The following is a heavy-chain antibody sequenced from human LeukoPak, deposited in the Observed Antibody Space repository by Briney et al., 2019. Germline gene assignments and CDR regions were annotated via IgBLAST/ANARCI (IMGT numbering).Heavy chain of an antibody. CDR3: ARGQTDYGAHGGDDAFDI. J-gene: IGHJ3*02. V-gene: IGHV3-53*01. Sequence: GRSLRLSCAASGFTLSSNYMSWVRQAPGKGLEWVSVIYSGGSTYYADSVKGRFTISRDNSKNTLYLDMSSLRAEDTAVYYCARGQTDYGAHGGDDAFDIWGQGTMVTVSS. CDR2: IYSGGST. CDR1: GFTLSSNY. D-gene: IGHD4-17*01.